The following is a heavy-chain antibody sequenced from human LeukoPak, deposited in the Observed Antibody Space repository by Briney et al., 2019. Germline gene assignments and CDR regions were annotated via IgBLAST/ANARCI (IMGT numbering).Heavy chain of an antibody. CDR1: GFTFRSYD. CDR2: ISGSGEST. D-gene: IGHD1/OR15-1a*01. J-gene: IGHJ4*02. Sequence: PGGSLRLSCAVSGFTFRSYDMSWVRQAPGKGLEWVSGISGSGESTYYANSVKGRFTISRDTSKNALYLHMNSLRVEDTAVYYCAKEQKEQRFWFDYWGQGTLVTVSS. V-gene: IGHV3-23*01. CDR3: AKEQKEQRFWFDY.